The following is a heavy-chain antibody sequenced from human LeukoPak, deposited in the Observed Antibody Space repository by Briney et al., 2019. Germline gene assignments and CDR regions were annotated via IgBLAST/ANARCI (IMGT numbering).Heavy chain of an antibody. CDR3: ARGRWLPYGSGSYQDY. Sequence: GGSPRLSCAASGFTFSSYWMHWVRQAPGKGLVWVSRINSDGSSTSYADSVKGRFTISRDNAKNTLYLQMNSLRAEDTAVYYCARGRWLPYGSGSYQDYWGQGTLVTVSS. J-gene: IGHJ4*02. D-gene: IGHD3-10*01. CDR1: GFTFSSYW. CDR2: INSDGSST. V-gene: IGHV3-74*01.